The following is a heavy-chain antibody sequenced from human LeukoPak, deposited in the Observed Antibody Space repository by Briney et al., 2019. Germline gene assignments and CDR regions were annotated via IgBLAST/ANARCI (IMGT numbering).Heavy chain of an antibody. CDR3: AGDSDATGTFDY. CDR1: GGSIGSYY. CDR2: IYYSGST. V-gene: IGHV4-59*01. Sequence: SETLSLTCTVSGGSIGSYYWSWIRQPPGKGLEWIGYIYYSGSTNYNPSLKSRVTISVDTSKNQFSLKLSSVTAADTAVYYCAGDSDATGTFDYWGQGTLVTVSS. D-gene: IGHD1-14*01. J-gene: IGHJ4*02.